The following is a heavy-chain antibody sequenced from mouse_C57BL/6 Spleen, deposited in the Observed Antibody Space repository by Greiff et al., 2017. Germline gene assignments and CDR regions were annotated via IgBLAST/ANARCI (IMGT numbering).Heavy chain of an antibody. CDR1: GFTFSDYY. J-gene: IGHJ3*01. D-gene: IGHD2-4*01. CDR3: AQYDYDEGFAY. CDR2: INYDGSST. Sequence: VQLKESEGGLVQPGSSMKLSCTASGFTFSDYYMAWVRQVPEKGLEWVANINYDGSSTYYLDSLKSRFIISRDNAKNILYLQMSSLKSEDTATYYCAQYDYDEGFAYWGQGTLVTVSA. V-gene: IGHV5-16*01.